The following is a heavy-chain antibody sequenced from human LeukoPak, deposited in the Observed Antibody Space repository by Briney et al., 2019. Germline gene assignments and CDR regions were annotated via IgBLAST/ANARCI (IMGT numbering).Heavy chain of an antibody. J-gene: IGHJ4*02. Sequence: GASVKVSCKASGYTFTSYGISWVRQAPGQGLEWMGWMNPNSGNTGYAQKFQGRVTMTRNTSISTAYMELSSLRSEDTAVYYCARGYIVGATVLGYWGQGTLVTVSS. CDR3: ARGYIVGATVLGY. D-gene: IGHD1-26*01. CDR2: MNPNSGNT. V-gene: IGHV1-8*02. CDR1: GYTFTSYG.